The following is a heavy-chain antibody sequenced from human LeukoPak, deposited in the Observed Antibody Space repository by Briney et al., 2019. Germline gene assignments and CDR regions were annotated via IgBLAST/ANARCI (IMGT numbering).Heavy chain of an antibody. D-gene: IGHD4-17*01. CDR3: ARDSKSVRLSFDY. J-gene: IGHJ4*02. CDR1: GFTFSSYA. V-gene: IGHV3-30*01. CDR2: ISYDGSNK. Sequence: PGGSLRLSCAASGFTFSSYAMHWVRQAPGKGLEWVAVISYDGSNKYYADSVKGRFTISRDNSKNTLYLQMNSLRAEDTAVYYCARDSKSVRLSFDYWGQGTPVPVSS.